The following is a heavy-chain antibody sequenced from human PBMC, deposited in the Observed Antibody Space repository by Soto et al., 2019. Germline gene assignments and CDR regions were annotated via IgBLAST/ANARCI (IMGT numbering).Heavy chain of an antibody. J-gene: IGHJ6*03. CDR1: GGSFSGYY. V-gene: IGHV4-34*01. Sequence: SETLSLTCAVYGGSFSGYYWSWIRQPPGKGLEWIGEINHSGSTNYNPSLKSRVTISVDTSKNQFSLKLSSVTAADTAVYYCARLTAGTSGYYYYYMDVWGKGTTVTVSS. CDR2: INHSGST. CDR3: ARLTAGTSGYYYYYMDV. D-gene: IGHD6-13*01.